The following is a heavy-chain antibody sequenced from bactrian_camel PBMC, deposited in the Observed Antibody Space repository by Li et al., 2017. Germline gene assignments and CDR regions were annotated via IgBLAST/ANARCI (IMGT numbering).Heavy chain of an antibody. J-gene: IGHJ4*01. CDR2: IDSDGET. D-gene: IGHD7*01. CDR1: GRKLNEPG. Sequence: HVQLVESGGGSVQAGGSLRLSCKVSGRKLNEPGMGWYRQAPGKEREGVAGIDSDGETTYADSVKGRFTISQDTAKNSVYLQMNSLKFEDTAVYYCVKDAPQPLVGGACGANDYWGQGTQVTVS. V-gene: IGHV3S53*01. CDR3: VKDAPQPLVGGACGANDY.